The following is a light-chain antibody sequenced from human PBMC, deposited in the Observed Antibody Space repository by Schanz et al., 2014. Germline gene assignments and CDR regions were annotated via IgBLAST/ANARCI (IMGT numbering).Light chain of an antibody. CDR1: QSISSW. V-gene: IGKV1-33*01. J-gene: IGKJ2*01. CDR3: QQYDNRPPS. Sequence: DIQMTQSPSTLSASVGDRVTITCRASQSISSWLAWYQQKPGKAPKLLIYDACNLETGVPSRFSGSGSGTDFAFPIDSLQPEDIATYYCQQYDNRPPSFGQGTKVEIK. CDR2: DAC.